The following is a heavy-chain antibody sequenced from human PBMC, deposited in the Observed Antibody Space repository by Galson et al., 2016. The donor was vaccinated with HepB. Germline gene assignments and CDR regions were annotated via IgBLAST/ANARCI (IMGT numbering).Heavy chain of an antibody. CDR3: TRGQERQDGYDY. D-gene: IGHD1-26*01. CDR2: IYYTGNT. V-gene: IGHV4-59*12. CDR1: GGSISPYY. J-gene: IGHJ4*02. Sequence: ETLSLTCTVSGGSISPYYWNWIRQPPGKRLEWIGYIYYTGNTNYNPSLKSRVTISLDTSNNQVSLRLTSVTAADTAVYFCTRGQERQDGYDYWGQGTLVTVSS.